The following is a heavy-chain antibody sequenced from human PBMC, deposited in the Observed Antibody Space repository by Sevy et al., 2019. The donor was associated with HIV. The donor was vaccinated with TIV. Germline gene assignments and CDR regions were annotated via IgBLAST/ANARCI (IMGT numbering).Heavy chain of an antibody. CDR3: ARAFAGSGSYYKPRGGYYYYGMDV. D-gene: IGHD3-10*01. CDR1: GFTFSSYD. Sequence: GGSLRLSCAASGFTFSSYDMHWVRQATGKGLEWVSAIGTAGDTYYPGSMKGRFTISRENAKNSLYLQMNSLRAGDTAVYYCARAFAGSGSYYKPRGGYYYYGMDVWGQGTTVTVSS. V-gene: IGHV3-13*01. J-gene: IGHJ6*02. CDR2: IGTAGDT.